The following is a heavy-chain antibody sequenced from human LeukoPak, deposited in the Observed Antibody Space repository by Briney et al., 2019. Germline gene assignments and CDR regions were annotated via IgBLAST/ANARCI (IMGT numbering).Heavy chain of an antibody. CDR3: ARLANIVRAPVYFDY. V-gene: IGHV1-69*04. J-gene: IGHJ4*02. CDR2: IIPILGIA. Sequence: ASVKLSYKASGHTFSSYAIRWVRQAPGQALVCMGDIIPILGIANYAQKFQGRVTITADKSTSTDYMELSSLRSEDTAVYYCARLANIVRAPVYFDYWGQGTLVTVSS. CDR1: GHTFSSYA. D-gene: IGHD3-10*01.